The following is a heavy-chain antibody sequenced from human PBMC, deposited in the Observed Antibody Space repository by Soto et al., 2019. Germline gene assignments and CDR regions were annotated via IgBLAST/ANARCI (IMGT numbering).Heavy chain of an antibody. V-gene: IGHV1-3*01. CDR1: GYTFTSYA. Sequence: ASVKVSCKASGYTFTSYAMHWVRQAPGQRLEWMGWINAGNGNTKYSQKFQGRVTITRDTSASTAYMELSSLRSEDTAVYYCARELGRYCSGGSCRAFDIWGQGTMVTVSS. CDR2: INAGNGNT. J-gene: IGHJ3*02. D-gene: IGHD2-15*01. CDR3: ARELGRYCSGGSCRAFDI.